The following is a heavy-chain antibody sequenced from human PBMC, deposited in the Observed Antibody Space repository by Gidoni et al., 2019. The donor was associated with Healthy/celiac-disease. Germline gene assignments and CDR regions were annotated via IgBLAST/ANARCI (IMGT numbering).Heavy chain of an antibody. Sequence: QVQLQESGPGLVKPSQTLSLTCIVTGGSISSGGYYWSWIRQHPGKGLEWIGYIYYSGSTYYNPSLKSRVTISVDTSKNQFSLKLSSVTAADTAVYYCARAEYYDSSGYSLDYWGQGTLVTVSS. CDR2: IYYSGST. CDR3: ARAEYYDSSGYSLDY. J-gene: IGHJ4*02. CDR1: GGSISSGGYY. V-gene: IGHV4-31*03. D-gene: IGHD3-22*01.